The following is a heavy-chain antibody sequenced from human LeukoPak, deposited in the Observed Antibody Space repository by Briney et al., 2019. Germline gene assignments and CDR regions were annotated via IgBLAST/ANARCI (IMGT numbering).Heavy chain of an antibody. V-gene: IGHV3-7*01. D-gene: IGHD6-13*01. CDR2: IKEDGSDT. CDR3: ARAQRYFGAAGLFDS. J-gene: IGHJ4*02. Sequence: GGSLRLSCAASGFTFSYYWMTWVRQAPGKGLEWVANIKEDGSDTFYVDSVKGRFTISRDNAKNSLFLQMDSLRTDDTAVYYCARAQRYFGAAGLFDSWGQGTLVTVSS. CDR1: GFTFSYYW.